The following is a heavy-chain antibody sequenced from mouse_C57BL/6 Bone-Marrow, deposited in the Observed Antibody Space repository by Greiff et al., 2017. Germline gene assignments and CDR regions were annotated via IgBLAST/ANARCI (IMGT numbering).Heavy chain of an antibody. J-gene: IGHJ4*01. CDR2: IHPNSGST. V-gene: IGHV1-64*01. CDR1: GYTFTSYW. Sequence: QVQLQQPGAELVKPGASVKLSCKASGYTFTSYWMHWVKQRPGQGLEWIGMIHPNSGSTNYNEKFKSKATLTVDNSSSTASMQLSSLTSEDSAVYYCATYYSNDYYAMDYWGQGTSVTVSA. D-gene: IGHD2-5*01. CDR3: ATYYSNDYYAMDY.